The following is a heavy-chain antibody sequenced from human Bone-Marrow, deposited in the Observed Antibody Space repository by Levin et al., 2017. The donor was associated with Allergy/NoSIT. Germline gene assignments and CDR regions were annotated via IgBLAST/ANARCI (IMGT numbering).Heavy chain of an antibody. J-gene: IGHJ4*02. CDR3: AKDPTEGSYYFDY. Sequence: SGGSLRLSCAASGLTFSSYAMTWVRQAPGKGLEWVSTIRGGDGRTYYADSVWGRFTISRDNSKNTLYLQMNRLRAEDTAVYFCAKDPTEGSYYFDYWGQGTLVTVSS. CDR1: GLTFSSYA. V-gene: IGHV3-23*01. D-gene: IGHD1-14*01. CDR2: IRGGDGRT.